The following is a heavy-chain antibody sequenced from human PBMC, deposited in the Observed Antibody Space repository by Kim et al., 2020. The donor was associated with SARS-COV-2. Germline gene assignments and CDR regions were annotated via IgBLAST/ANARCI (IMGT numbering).Heavy chain of an antibody. CDR3: TTDGGRLGELSSYYGMDV. CDR2: IKSKTDGGTT. V-gene: IGHV3-15*01. Sequence: GGSLRLSCAASGFTFSNAWMSWVRQAPGKGLEWVGRIKSKTDGGTTDYAAPVKGRFTISRDDSKNTLYLQMNSLKTEDTAVYYCTTDGGRLGELSSYYGMDVWGQGTTVTVSS. CDR1: GFTFSNAW. J-gene: IGHJ6*02. D-gene: IGHD3-16*02.